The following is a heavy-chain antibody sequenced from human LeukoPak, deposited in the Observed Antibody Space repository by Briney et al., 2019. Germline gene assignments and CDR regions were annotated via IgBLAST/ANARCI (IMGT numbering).Heavy chain of an antibody. V-gene: IGHV4-31*03. J-gene: IGHJ4*02. D-gene: IGHD6-19*01. Sequence: SETLSLTCTVSGGSISSGGYYWSWIRQHPGKGLEWIGYIYYSGSTYYNPSLKSRVTISVDTSKNQFSLKLSSVTAADTAVYYCARGAIAVAGSFDYWGQGTLVTVSS. CDR3: ARGAIAVAGSFDY. CDR1: GGSISSGGYY. CDR2: IYYSGST.